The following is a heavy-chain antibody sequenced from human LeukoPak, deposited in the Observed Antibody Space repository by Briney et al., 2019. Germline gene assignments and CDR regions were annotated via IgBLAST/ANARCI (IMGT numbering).Heavy chain of an antibody. J-gene: IGHJ6*02. CDR3: AKDTIVGATGVYGMDV. D-gene: IGHD1-26*01. V-gene: IGHV3-74*01. CDR2: VNSGGSTI. Sequence: GGSLRLSCAASGFTFSTYWMHWVRQVPGKGLVWVSRVNSGGSTISYADSVKGRFTISRDNAKNTLYLQMNSLRAEDTAVYYCAKDTIVGATGVYGMDVWGQGTTVTVSS. CDR1: GFTFSTYW.